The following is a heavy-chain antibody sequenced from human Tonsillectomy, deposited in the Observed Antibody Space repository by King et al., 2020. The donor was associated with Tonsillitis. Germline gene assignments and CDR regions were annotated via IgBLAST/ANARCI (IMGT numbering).Heavy chain of an antibody. V-gene: IGHV3-7*03. CDR3: ARDQTYFYVTSGYYDSFDI. CDR2: IKEDGSVK. CDR1: GFTFSSDW. Sequence: VQLVESGGGLVQPGGSLRLSCAASGFTFSSDWMNWVRQAPGKGLEWVANIKEDGSVKYYVESVKGRFTISRDNAKSSLYLQMNSLRAEDTAVYYCARDQTYFYVTSGYYDSFDIWGQGTMVTVSS. D-gene: IGHD3-22*01. J-gene: IGHJ3*02.